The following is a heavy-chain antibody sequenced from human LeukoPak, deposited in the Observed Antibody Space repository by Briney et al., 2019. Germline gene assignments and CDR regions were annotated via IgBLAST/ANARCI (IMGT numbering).Heavy chain of an antibody. CDR3: ARDRYSNPYYFDY. D-gene: IGHD6-13*01. CDR2: IYYSGST. Sequence: PSETLSLTCTVSGGSISSSSYYWGWIRQPPGKGLEWIGSIYYSGSTYYNPSLKSRFTISVDTSKNQFSLKLSSVTAADTAVYYCARDRYSNPYYFDYWGQGTLVTVSS. CDR1: GGSISSSSYY. J-gene: IGHJ4*02. V-gene: IGHV4-39*07.